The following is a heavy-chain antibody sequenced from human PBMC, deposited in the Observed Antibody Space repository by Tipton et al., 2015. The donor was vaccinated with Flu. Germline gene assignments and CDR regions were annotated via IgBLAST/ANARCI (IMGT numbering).Heavy chain of an antibody. CDR3: ARHTGDSVRGLIDY. CDR1: GDSIRNDYF. CDR2: IHRSGST. Sequence: TLSLTRAVSGDSIRNDYFWGWIRQPPGKGLEWIATIHRSGSTKYNPSLKSRVTISVDTSKSQFSLEMRSVTAADTAVYYCARHTGDSVRGLIDYWGQGTLVTVSS. D-gene: IGHD3-10*02. V-gene: IGHV4-38-2*01. J-gene: IGHJ4*02.